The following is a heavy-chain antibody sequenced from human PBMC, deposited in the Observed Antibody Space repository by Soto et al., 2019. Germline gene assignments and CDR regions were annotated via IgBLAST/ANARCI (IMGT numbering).Heavy chain of an antibody. CDR2: IYYSGST. J-gene: IGHJ4*02. D-gene: IGHD3-10*01. CDR1: GGSITSGGYC. CDR3: ARDGDYYDSGSPPLLSR. Sequence: QVQLQESGPGLVKPSQTLSLTCTVSGGSITSGGYCWTWIRQHPVKGLEWMGHIYYSGSTSYNPSLKNRVTISIDTSKNQFSLKLTSVTAADTAVYYCARDGDYYDSGSPPLLSRWGQGTLVTVSS. V-gene: IGHV4-31*03.